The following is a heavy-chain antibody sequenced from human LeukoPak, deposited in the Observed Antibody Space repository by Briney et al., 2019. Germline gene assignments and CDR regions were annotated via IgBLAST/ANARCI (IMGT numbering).Heavy chain of an antibody. CDR1: GYSFTGYY. V-gene: IGHV1-2*02. CDR3: ARNLWFGESSDAFDM. CDR2: INPKSGGT. D-gene: IGHD3-10*01. J-gene: IGHJ3*02. Sequence: ASVKVSCKASGYSFTGYYTHWVRQAPGQGLEWMGWINPKSGGTNYAQKFQGTVTITRDTSLSTAYMDRSSLRSDDTAGYYCARNLWFGESSDAFDMWGQGTMVTVSS.